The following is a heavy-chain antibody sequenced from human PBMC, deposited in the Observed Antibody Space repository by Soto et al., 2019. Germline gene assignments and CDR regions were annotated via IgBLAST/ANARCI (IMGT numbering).Heavy chain of an antibody. V-gene: IGHV4-39*01. CDR1: GGSISSSSYY. D-gene: IGHD6-19*01. Sequence: QLQLQESGPGLVKPSETLSLTCTVSGGSISSSSYYWGWIRQPPGKGLEWIGSIYYSGSTYYNPSLKSRVTISVDTSKNQFSLKLSSVTAADTAVYYCARTNIAVAPPYYVDYWGQGTLVTVSS. J-gene: IGHJ4*02. CDR3: ARTNIAVAPPYYVDY. CDR2: IYYSGST.